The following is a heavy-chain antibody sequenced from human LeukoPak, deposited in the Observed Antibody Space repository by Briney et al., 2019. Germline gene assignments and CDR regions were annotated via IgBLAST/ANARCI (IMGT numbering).Heavy chain of an antibody. J-gene: IGHJ4*02. CDR2: ISVGGTKT. D-gene: IGHD2-15*01. Sequence: GGSLRLSCAASGFTFSTYAMTWVRQATGPGLEWVSAISVGGTKTHYADSVRGRFTISRDDSKKTLYLQMRSLRAEDTAVYYCAKDWSAAHWGQGTLVTVSS. CDR3: AKDWSAAH. V-gene: IGHV3-23*01. CDR1: GFTFSTYA.